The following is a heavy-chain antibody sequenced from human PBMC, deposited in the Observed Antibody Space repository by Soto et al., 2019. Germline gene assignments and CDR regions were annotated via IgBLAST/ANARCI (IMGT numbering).Heavy chain of an antibody. Sequence: SETLSLTCTVSGGSISSGGYYWSWIRQHPGKGLEWIGYIHYSGSTYYNPSLKSRVTISVDTSKNQFSLKLSSVTAADTAVYYCARVRGYSYGRSGGWFDPWGQGTLVTVSS. CDR2: IHYSGST. V-gene: IGHV4-31*03. D-gene: IGHD5-18*01. J-gene: IGHJ5*02. CDR3: ARVRGYSYGRSGGWFDP. CDR1: GGSISSGGYY.